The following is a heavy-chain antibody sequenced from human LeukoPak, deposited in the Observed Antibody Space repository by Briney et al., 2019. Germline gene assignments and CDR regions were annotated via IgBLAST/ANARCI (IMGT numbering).Heavy chain of an antibody. D-gene: IGHD4-17*01. CDR3: ARDPPIYGDYVRAAYFDY. Sequence: GRSLRLSCAASGFTFSSYAMHWVRQAPGKGLEWVAVISYDGSNKYYADSVKGRFTISRDNAKNSLYLQMNSLRAEGTAVYYCARDPPIYGDYVRAAYFDYWGQGTLVTVSS. CDR2: ISYDGSNK. V-gene: IGHV3-30*04. J-gene: IGHJ4*02. CDR1: GFTFSSYA.